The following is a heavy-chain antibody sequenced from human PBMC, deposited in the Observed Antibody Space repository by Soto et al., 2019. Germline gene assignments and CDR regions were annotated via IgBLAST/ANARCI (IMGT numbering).Heavy chain of an antibody. J-gene: IGHJ4*02. CDR1: GGSIRGGGYY. D-gene: IGHD1-26*01. CDR2: IYYSGST. CDR3: ARAGGSYPDFDY. Sequence: PSETLSLTCTVSGGSIRGGGYYWSWLRQHPGKGLEWIGYIYYSGSTYYNPSLKSRVTISVDTSKNQFSLKLSSVTAADTAVYYCARAGGSYPDFDYWGQGTLVTVSS. V-gene: IGHV4-31*03.